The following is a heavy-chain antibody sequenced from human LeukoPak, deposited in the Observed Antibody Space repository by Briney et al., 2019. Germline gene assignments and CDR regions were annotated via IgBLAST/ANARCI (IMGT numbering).Heavy chain of an antibody. CDR3: ARQDTFYDVLPGYYMDY. D-gene: IGHD3-9*01. CDR1: GGSISSSRYY. Sequence: SETLSLTCTVSGGSISSSRYYWGWIRQPPGKGLEWIGTMYYSGSNHYNPSLKSRVTISVDTSKNQFSLKLTSVTAADTAVYYCARQDTFYDVLPGYYMDYWGQGTLVTVSS. CDR2: MYYSGSN. J-gene: IGHJ4*02. V-gene: IGHV4-39*01.